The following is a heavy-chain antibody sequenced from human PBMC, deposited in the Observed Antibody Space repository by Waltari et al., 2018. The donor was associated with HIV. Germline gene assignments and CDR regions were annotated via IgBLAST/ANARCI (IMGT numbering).Heavy chain of an antibody. V-gene: IGHV1-18*01. Sequence: QIRLLQSDHAVRKPGASATISFRTSGYPFLNYHLTWVRQSLGQRLDWMGGITRYTANTNYTRESQGRVTLTTDAAAATAYLELRDLRPDDTAMYFCTRGNIWGSYRYFDYWGPGTLVTVS. J-gene: IGHJ4*02. D-gene: IGHD3-16*02. CDR3: TRGNIWGSYRYFDY. CDR2: ITRYTANT. CDR1: GYPFLNYH.